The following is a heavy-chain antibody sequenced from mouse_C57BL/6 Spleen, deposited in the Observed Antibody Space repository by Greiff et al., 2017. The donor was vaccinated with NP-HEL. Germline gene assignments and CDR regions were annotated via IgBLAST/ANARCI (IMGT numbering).Heavy chain of an antibody. CDR1: GFTFSDYY. CDR3: ARDLYGRSYFDY. V-gene: IGHV5-16*01. Sequence: EVMLVESEGGLVQPGSSMKLSCTASGFTFSDYYMAWVRQVPEKGLEWVANINYDGSSTYYLDSLKSRFIISRDNAKNILYLQMSSLKSEDTATYYCARDLYGRSYFDYWGQGTTLTVSS. CDR2: INYDGSST. D-gene: IGHD1-1*01. J-gene: IGHJ2*01.